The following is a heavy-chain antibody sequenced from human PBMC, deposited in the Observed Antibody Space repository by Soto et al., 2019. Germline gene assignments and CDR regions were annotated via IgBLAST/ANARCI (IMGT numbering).Heavy chain of an antibody. CDR1: GLTLSGYA. CDR2: ISSNGVGT. D-gene: IGHD6-6*01. CDR3: ARRARPDFYYMDV. Sequence: GGSMKLSCAASGLTLSGYAMDWVRQAPGKGLEYVSGISSNGVGTYYANSVQGRFTISRDNSKNTVYLQMGSLRPEDMAVYYCARRARPDFYYMDVGGKGTTVTVSS. V-gene: IGHV3-64*01. J-gene: IGHJ6*03.